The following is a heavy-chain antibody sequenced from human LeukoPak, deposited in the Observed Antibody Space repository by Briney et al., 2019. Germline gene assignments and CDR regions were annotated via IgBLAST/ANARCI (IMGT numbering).Heavy chain of an antibody. D-gene: IGHD5-18*01. J-gene: IGHJ4*02. V-gene: IGHV1-2*02. CDR3: AAFDPLRGYTTSY. Sequence: ASVKVSCKASGYTFTGYYMHWVRQAPGQGLEWMGWINPNSGGTNYAQKFQGRVTMTRDTSISTAYMELSRLRSDDTAVYYCAAFDPLRGYTTSYWGQGTLVTVSS. CDR1: GYTFTGYY. CDR2: INPNSGGT.